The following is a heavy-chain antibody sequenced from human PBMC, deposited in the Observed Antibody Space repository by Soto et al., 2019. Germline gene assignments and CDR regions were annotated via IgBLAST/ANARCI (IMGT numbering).Heavy chain of an antibody. CDR3: ARDGDGRMTTNPYYYNGMDV. V-gene: IGHV4-59*01. Sequence: QVQLQESGPGLVEASETLSLTCTVSGGSISSYYWSWIRQPPGKGLEWIGYVFYSGRANYNPSLKSRVSISVDASNNQFSLKVSSVTAADTAVYYCARDGDGRMTTNPYYYNGMDVWGPGTKVTVSS. CDR2: VFYSGRA. CDR1: GGSISSYY. D-gene: IGHD4-4*01. J-gene: IGHJ6*02.